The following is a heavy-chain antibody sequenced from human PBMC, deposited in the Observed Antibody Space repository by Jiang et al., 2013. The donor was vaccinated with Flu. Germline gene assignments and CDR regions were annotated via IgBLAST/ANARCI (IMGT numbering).Heavy chain of an antibody. Sequence: QLLESGAEVKKPGESLKISCTGSGYSFMSYWIGWVRQTPGKGLEWMGIIYPGDSETRYIPSFQGQVTMSVDKSINTAYLQWRSLKASDTAMYYCARLTPHNWNHGPYYYYMEVWGKGTTVTVSS. CDR3: ARLTPHNWNHGPYYYYMEV. CDR1: GYSFMSYW. V-gene: IGHV5-51*01. J-gene: IGHJ6*03. CDR2: IYPGDSET. D-gene: IGHD1-20*01.